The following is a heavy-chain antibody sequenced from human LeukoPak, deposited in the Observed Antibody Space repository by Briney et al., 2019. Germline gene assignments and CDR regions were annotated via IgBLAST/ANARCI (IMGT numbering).Heavy chain of an antibody. CDR1: GGSISSYY. V-gene: IGHV4-59*01. CDR2: IYISGST. J-gene: IGHJ4*02. D-gene: IGHD3-3*01. CDR3: ARDGNYDFWSGYFDY. Sequence: SRTLSLTCTVSGGSISSYYWSWIRQPPGKGLEWIGYIYISGSTNYNPSLKSRVTISVDTSKNQFSLKLSSVTAADTAVYYCARDGNYDFWSGYFDYWGQGTLVTVS.